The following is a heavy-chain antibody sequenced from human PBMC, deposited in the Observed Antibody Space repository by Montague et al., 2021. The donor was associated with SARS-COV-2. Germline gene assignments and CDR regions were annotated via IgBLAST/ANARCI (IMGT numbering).Heavy chain of an antibody. CDR1: GFTFSSYA. J-gene: IGHJ4*02. D-gene: IGHD1-26*01. V-gene: IGHV3-23*03. CDR2: IYSGDSST. CDR3: AKRGATSPFDS. Sequence: SLRLSCAASGFTFSSYAMSWVRQAPGKGLEWVSVIYSGDSSTYYADSVKGRFTISRDNSKNTLYLQMNSLRAEDTAVYYRAKRGATSPFDSWGQGTLVTVSS.